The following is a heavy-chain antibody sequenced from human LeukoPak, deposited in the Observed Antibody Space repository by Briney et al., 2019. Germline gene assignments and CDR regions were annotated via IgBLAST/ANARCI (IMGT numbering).Heavy chain of an antibody. Sequence: PSETLSLTCSVSAGSISTPYWHWIRQSPGKGLERIGFVFYGGMTNYNPSLKRRVTISLDTSKNQFSLKLTSVTAADTAVYYCASGTVFGVITPQYFHYWGQGTRVTVSS. D-gene: IGHD3-3*01. J-gene: IGHJ4*02. V-gene: IGHV4-59*11. CDR1: AGSISTPY. CDR3: ASGTVFGVITPQYFHY. CDR2: VFYGGMT.